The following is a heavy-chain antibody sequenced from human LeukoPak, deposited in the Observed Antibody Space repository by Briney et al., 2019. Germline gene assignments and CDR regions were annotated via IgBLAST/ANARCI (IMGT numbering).Heavy chain of an antibody. V-gene: IGHV1-18*01. Sequence: ASVKVSCKASGYTFSNYGISWVRQAPGQGLEWMGWISEYNGNTHYAQKSQGRVTMTTDTSTSTAYMELRSLRSDDTAVYYCARDPSLLSFLDYWGQGTLVTVSS. CDR3: ARDPSLLSFLDY. CDR1: GYTFSNYG. D-gene: IGHD3-10*01. J-gene: IGHJ4*02. CDR2: ISEYNGNT.